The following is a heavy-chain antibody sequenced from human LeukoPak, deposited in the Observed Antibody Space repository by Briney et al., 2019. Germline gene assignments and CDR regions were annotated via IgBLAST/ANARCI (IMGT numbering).Heavy chain of an antibody. V-gene: IGHV4-34*01. J-gene: IGHJ4*02. Sequence: SETLSLTCAVYGGSFGGYYWSWIRQPPGKGLGWIGEINHSGSTNYNPSLKSRVTISVDTSKNQFSLKLSSVTAADTAVYYCARSTSGYPFDYWGQGTLVTVSS. D-gene: IGHD3-22*01. CDR1: GGSFGGYY. CDR2: INHSGST. CDR3: ARSTSGYPFDY.